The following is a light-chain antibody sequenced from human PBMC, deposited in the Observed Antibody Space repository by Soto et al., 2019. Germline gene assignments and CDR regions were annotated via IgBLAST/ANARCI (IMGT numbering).Light chain of an antibody. J-gene: IGLJ3*02. CDR2: GNS. V-gene: IGLV1-40*01. Sequence: QSVLTQPPSVSGAPGQRVTISCTGSSSNIGAGFDVHWYHQIAGTAPKLLIYGNSNRPSGVADRFSGSKSGTSASLAINGRQAEDEAHYYCQSYDNSLSGAWVFGGGTKLTVL. CDR1: SSNIGAGFD. CDR3: QSYDNSLSGAWV.